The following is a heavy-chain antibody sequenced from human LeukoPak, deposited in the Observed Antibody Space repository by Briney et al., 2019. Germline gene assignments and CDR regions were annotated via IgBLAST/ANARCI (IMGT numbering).Heavy chain of an antibody. J-gene: IGHJ4*02. D-gene: IGHD3-3*01. CDR1: GFTFGDYA. CDR3: TRESGVYDFWSGYRH. Sequence: GGSLRLSCTASGFTFGDYAMSWVRQAPGKGLEWVGFIRSKAYGGTTEYAASVKGRFTISRDDSKSIAYLQMNSLKTEDTAVYYCTRESGVYDFWSGYRHWGQGTLVTVSS. V-gene: IGHV3-49*04. CDR2: IRSKAYGGTT.